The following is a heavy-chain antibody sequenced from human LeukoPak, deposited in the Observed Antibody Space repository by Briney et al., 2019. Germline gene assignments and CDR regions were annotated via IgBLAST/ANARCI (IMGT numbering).Heavy chain of an antibody. J-gene: IGHJ6*03. Sequence: GGSLRLSCAASGFTFSSYWMHWVRQAPGKGLVWVSRINSDGSSTSYADSVKGRFTISRDNAKNTLYLQMNSLRAEDTAVYYCAKDGPRFGELLSYMDVWGKGTTVTISS. CDR2: INSDGSST. CDR3: AKDGPRFGELLSYMDV. V-gene: IGHV3-74*01. D-gene: IGHD3-10*01. CDR1: GFTFSSYW.